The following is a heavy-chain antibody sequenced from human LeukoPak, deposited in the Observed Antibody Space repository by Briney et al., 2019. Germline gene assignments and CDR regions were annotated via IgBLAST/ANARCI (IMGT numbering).Heavy chain of an antibody. J-gene: IGHJ4*02. D-gene: IGHD5-18*01. Sequence: SVKVSCKASGGTFSSYAISWVRQAPGQGLEWMGGIIPIFGTANYAQKFQGRVTITADESTSTACIGLRSVRSEDTAVYYCAREESGYSYGGPFDYWGQGTLVTVSS. CDR3: AREESGYSYGGPFDY. CDR1: GGTFSSYA. V-gene: IGHV1-69*01. CDR2: IIPIFGTA.